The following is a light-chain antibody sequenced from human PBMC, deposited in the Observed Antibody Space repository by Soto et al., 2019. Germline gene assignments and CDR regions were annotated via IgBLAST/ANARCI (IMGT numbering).Light chain of an antibody. CDR1: SGHSSYA. Sequence: QPVLTQSPSASASLGASVKLTCTLSSGHSSYAIAWHQQQPEKGPRYLMKLSSDGSHSKGDGIPDRFSGSSSGAERNLTISSLQSEDEADYYCQTWDTGARVVFGGGTQLTVL. J-gene: IGLJ2*01. CDR3: QTWDTGARVV. V-gene: IGLV4-69*01. CDR2: LSSDGSH.